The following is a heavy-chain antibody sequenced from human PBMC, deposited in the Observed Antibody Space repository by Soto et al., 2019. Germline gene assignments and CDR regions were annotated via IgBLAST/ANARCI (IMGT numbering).Heavy chain of an antibody. D-gene: IGHD6-19*01. V-gene: IGHV3-30*18. CDR3: AKDGDIAVDGHYYYYGMDV. CDR1: GFTFSSYG. Sequence: GGSLRLSCAASGFTFSSYGMHWVRQAPGKGLEWVAVISYDGSNKYYADSVKGRFTISRDNSKNTLYLQMNSLRAEDTAVYYCAKDGDIAVDGHYYYYGMDVWGQGTTVTVSS. CDR2: ISYDGSNK. J-gene: IGHJ6*02.